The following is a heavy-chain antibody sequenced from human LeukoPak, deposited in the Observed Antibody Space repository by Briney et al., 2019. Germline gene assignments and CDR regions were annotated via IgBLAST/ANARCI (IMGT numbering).Heavy chain of an antibody. CDR2: IYHSGST. V-gene: IGHV4-38-2*02. J-gene: IGHJ6*03. CDR1: GDSISTGYY. CDR3: ARGSNHMDV. Sequence: SETLSLTCIVSGDSISTGYYWVWIRQSPGKGLEWIGNIYHSGSTYNNPSLKSRVTMSVDKSKNQFSLKLSSVTAADTAVYYCARGSNHMDVWGKGTTVTVSS.